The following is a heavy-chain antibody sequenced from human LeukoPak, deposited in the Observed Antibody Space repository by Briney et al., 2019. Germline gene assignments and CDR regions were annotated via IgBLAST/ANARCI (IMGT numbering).Heavy chain of an antibody. D-gene: IGHD4-17*01. CDR2: ISESGSNT. CDR1: GLSFSNYE. J-gene: IGHJ4*02. CDR3: CYYADQY. V-gene: IGHV3-48*03. Sequence: GSSLRLSCAVSGLSFSNYEMNWVRQAPGKGLEWVSYISESGSNTHYSDSVKGRFTVSRDNARSLLFLQMNSLRVEDTAGYYCCYYADQYWGQGVLVTVS.